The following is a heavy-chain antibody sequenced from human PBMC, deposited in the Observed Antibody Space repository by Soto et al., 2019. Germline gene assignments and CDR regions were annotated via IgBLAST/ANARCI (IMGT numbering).Heavy chain of an antibody. CDR1: GGSISSYY. CDR2: IYYSGST. J-gene: IGHJ5*02. V-gene: IGHV4-59*01. Sequence: SETLSLTCTVSGGSISSYYWSWIRQPPGKGPEWIGYIYYSGSTNYNPSLKSRVTISVDTSKNQFSLKLSSVTAADTAVYYCARVRQWFGDPWGQGTLVTVSS. CDR3: ARVRQWFGDP. D-gene: IGHD3-10*01.